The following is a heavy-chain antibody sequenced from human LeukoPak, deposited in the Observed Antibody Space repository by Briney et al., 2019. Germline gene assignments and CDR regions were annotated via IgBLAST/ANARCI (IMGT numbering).Heavy chain of an antibody. J-gene: IGHJ6*02. Sequence: SVKVSCKASGGTFSSYAISWVRQAPGQGLEWMGGIIPIFGTANYAQKFQGRVTITADESTSTAYMELSSLRSEDTAVYYCARSLYDSSGYYPRDYYYGMDVWGQGTTVTVSS. CDR1: GGTFSSYA. V-gene: IGHV1-69*13. CDR2: IIPIFGTA. D-gene: IGHD3-22*01. CDR3: ARSLYDSSGYYPRDYYYGMDV.